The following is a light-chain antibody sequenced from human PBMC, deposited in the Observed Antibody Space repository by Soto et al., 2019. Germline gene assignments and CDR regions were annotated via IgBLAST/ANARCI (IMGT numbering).Light chain of an antibody. J-gene: IGLJ2*01. CDR3: STYAGSSTL. CDR2: EVS. CDR1: SSDVGGYNY. Sequence: HSALTQPPSASGSLGQSVTISCTGTSSDVGGYNYVSWYQQHPGTAPKLMIYEVSKRPSGVPDRFSGSKSGNTASLTVSGLQAEDEADYYCSTYAGSSTLFGGGTKLTVL. V-gene: IGLV2-8*01.